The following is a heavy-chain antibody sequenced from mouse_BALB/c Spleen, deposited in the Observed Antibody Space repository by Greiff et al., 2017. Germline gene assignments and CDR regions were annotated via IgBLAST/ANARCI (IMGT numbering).Heavy chain of an antibody. V-gene: IGHV2-6-5*01. CDR1: GFSLTDYG. D-gene: IGHD1-1*01. J-gene: IGHJ3*01. CDR2: IWGGGST. Sequence: VKLVESGPGLVAPSQSLSITCTVSGFSLTDYGVSWIRQPPGKGLEWLGVIWGGGSTYYNSALKSRLSISKDNSKSQVFLKMNSLQTDDTAMYYCAKHGEYGSSYEFAYWGQGTLVTVSA. CDR3: AKHGEYGSSYEFAY.